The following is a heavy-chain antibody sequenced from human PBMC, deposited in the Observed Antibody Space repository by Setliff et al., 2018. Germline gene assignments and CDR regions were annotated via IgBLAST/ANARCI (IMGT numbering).Heavy chain of an antibody. D-gene: IGHD3-16*01. J-gene: IGHJ3*02. CDR2: INHSGST. CDR1: GGSFSGYY. Sequence: PSETLSLTCAVYGGSFSGYYWSWIRQPPGKGLEWIGEINHSGSTNYNPSLKSRVTISVDTSKNQFSLKLSSVTAADTAVYYCARLSRMITKRDDAFDIWGQGTMVTVSS. V-gene: IGHV4-34*01. CDR3: ARLSRMITKRDDAFDI.